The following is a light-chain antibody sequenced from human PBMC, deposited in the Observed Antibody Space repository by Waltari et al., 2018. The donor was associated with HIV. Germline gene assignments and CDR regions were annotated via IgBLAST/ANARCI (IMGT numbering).Light chain of an antibody. J-gene: IGLJ3*02. CDR2: GCS. Sequence: QSALTQPASVSGSPVQSITISRIATHVDIGYMTFVSWYQLFTGSAPPLIIYGCSIRFSVVSHRFSASTSGKTASLTISGLHTADEAIYYCSAYVGTLTPAFGGGTQVTVL. V-gene: IGLV2-14*01. CDR3: SAYVGTLTPA. CDR1: HVDIGYMTF.